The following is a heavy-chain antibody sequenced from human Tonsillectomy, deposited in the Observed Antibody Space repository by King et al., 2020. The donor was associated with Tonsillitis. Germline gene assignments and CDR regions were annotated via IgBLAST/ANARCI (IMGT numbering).Heavy chain of an antibody. CDR2: ISYDGSNR. CDR3: ARVITGSTIDY. V-gene: IGHV3-30-3*01. CDR1: GFTFSSYT. Sequence: VQLMESGGGVVQPGRSLRLSCAASGFTFSSYTMHWVRQAPGKGLEWVAVISYDGSNRYYADSVKGRFTISRDNSKNTLYLQMNSLRAEDTAVYYCARVITGSTIDYWGQGTLVTVSS. D-gene: IGHD1-20*01. J-gene: IGHJ4*02.